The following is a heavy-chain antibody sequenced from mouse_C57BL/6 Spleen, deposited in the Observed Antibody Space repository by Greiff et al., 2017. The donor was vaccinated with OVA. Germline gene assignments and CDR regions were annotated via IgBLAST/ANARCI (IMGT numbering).Heavy chain of an antibody. CDR1: GYTFTSYT. Sequence: QVQLQQSGAELARPGASVKMSCKASGYTFTSYTMHWVNQRPGQGLEWIGYINPSSGYTKYNQKFKDKATLTADKSSSTAYMQLSSLTSEDSAVYYCARGYGTPTYFDYWGQGTTLTVSS. J-gene: IGHJ2*01. V-gene: IGHV1-4*01. CDR2: INPSSGYT. CDR3: ARGYGTPTYFDY. D-gene: IGHD2-2*01.